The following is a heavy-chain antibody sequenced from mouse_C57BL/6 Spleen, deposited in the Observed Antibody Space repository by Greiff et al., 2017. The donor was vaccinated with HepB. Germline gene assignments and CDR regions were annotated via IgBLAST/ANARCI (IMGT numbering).Heavy chain of an antibody. V-gene: IGHV1-26*01. CDR2: INPNNGGT. Sequence: VLLQQSGPELVKPGASVKISCKASGYTFTDYYMNWVKQSHGKSLEWIGDINPNNGGTSYNQKFKGKATLTVDKSSSTAYMELRSLTAEDSAVYYCAQGLRPLDYWGQGTTLTVSS. CDR3: AQGLRPLDY. D-gene: IGHD2-4*01. CDR1: GYTFTDYY. J-gene: IGHJ2*01.